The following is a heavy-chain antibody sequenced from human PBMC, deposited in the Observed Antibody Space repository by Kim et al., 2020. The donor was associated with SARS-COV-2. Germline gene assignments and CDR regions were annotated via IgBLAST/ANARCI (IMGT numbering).Heavy chain of an antibody. Sequence: SIKRRVTISVDTSKNQFSLKLSTGTAADTAVYYCARTRITMIVVVTHFDDWGQGTLVTVSS. J-gene: IGHJ4*02. D-gene: IGHD3-22*01. V-gene: IGHV4-31*02. CDR3: ARTRITMIVVVTHFDD.